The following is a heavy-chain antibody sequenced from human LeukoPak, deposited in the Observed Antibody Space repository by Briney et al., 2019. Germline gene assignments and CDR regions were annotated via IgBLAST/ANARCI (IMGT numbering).Heavy chain of an antibody. CDR3: TTASGDYEGDAFDI. J-gene: IGHJ3*02. V-gene: IGHV3-15*01. D-gene: IGHD4-17*01. CDR2: IKTKSEGGTT. CDR1: GFTFSNAR. Sequence: GGSLRHSRAASGFTFSNARMSWVRQTPGKGLEWVCRIKTKSEGGTTDYSAPVKGRFTISRDDSKNTLYLQMNSLKTEDAAVYYCTTASGDYEGDAFDIWGQGTMVTISS.